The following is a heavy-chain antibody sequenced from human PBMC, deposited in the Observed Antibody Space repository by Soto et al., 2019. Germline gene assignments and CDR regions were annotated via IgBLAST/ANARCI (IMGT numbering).Heavy chain of an antibody. V-gene: IGHV1-69*13. D-gene: IGHD6-13*01. CDR2: IIPIFGTA. CDR3: ARGIPETSGYSSSWYLTLGAFDI. Sequence: SVKVSCKSSGGTFSSYAISWVRQAPGQGLEWMGGIIPIFGTANYAQKFQGRVTITADESTSTAYMELSSLRSEDTAVYYCARGIPETSGYSSSWYLTLGAFDIWGQGTMVTVSS. CDR1: GGTFSSYA. J-gene: IGHJ3*02.